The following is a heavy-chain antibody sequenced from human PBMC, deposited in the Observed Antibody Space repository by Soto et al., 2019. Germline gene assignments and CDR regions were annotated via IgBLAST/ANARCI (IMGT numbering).Heavy chain of an antibody. CDR3: AKESTEYCSGGSCYSPSAFDY. CDR1: GFTFSSYG. J-gene: IGHJ4*02. D-gene: IGHD2-15*01. V-gene: IGHV3-30*18. CDR2: ISYDGSNK. Sequence: GGSLRLSCAASGFTFSSYGMHWVRQAPGKGLEWVAVISYDGSNKYYADSVKGRFTISRDNSKNTLYLQMNSLRAEDTAVYYCAKESTEYCSGGSCYSPSAFDYWGQGTLVTVSS.